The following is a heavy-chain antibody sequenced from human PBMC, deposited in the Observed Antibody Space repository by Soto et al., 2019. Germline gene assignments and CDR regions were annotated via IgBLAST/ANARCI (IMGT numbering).Heavy chain of an antibody. CDR2: IYPADPDT. Sequence: PGESLKISCKASGYTFTSYWIAWVRQMPGKGLEWVGLIYPADPDTRYSPSFQGQVTISADKSTSTAYLQWSSLKASDTAMYLCARQTVRASYFDSWGQGPLVTVSS. J-gene: IGHJ4*02. V-gene: IGHV5-51*01. CDR1: GYTFTSYW. CDR3: ARQTVRASYFDS.